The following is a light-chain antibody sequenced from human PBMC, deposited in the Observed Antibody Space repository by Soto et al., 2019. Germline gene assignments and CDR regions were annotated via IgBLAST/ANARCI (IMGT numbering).Light chain of an antibody. CDR3: QLYGGSPRWT. CDR1: PSVSHYH. V-gene: IGKV3-20*01. Sequence: IVWTQSPSILSLSPRYRAALSCGPTPSVSHYHGACYHQTTGQAPRLLIYGASCKATRIPDRFSGSGSEIVFSLSSNRLEPEDSAVYYCQLYGGSPRWTSGQGTTVEI. CDR2: GAS. J-gene: IGKJ1*01.